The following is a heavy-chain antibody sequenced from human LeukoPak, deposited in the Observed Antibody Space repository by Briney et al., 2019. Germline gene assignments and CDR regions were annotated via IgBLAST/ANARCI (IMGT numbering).Heavy chain of an antibody. CDR1: GGSFSGYY. Sequence: SETLSLTCAVYGGSFSGYYWSWIRQPPGKGLEWIGEINHSGSTYYNPSLKSRVTISVDTSKNQFSLKLSSVTAADTAVYYCARGHYYDSSGYYPLFDYWGQGTLVTVSS. V-gene: IGHV4-34*01. CDR2: INHSGST. CDR3: ARGHYYDSSGYYPLFDY. J-gene: IGHJ4*02. D-gene: IGHD3-22*01.